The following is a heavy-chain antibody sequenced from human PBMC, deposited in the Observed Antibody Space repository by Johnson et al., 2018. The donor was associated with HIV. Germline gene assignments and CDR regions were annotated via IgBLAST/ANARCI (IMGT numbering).Heavy chain of an antibody. CDR2: TRNKANSYTT. CDR3: VSFDDAFDI. D-gene: IGHD3-9*01. Sequence: VQLVESGGGLVQPGGSLRLSCAASGLTISDHYMDWVRQAQGKGLEWVGRTRNKANSYTTEYAASVKGRFTISRDDSIHSLYLQMTRLKTQDTAVYYFVSFDDAFDILGQGTMVTVS. V-gene: IGHV3-72*01. CDR1: GLTISDHY. J-gene: IGHJ3*02.